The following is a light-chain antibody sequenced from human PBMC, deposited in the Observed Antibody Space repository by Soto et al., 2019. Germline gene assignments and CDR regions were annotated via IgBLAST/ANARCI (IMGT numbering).Light chain of an antibody. V-gene: IGLV2-14*03. Sequence: QSALTQPASVSGSPGQPIAISCTGTSSDVGGYNYVSWYQQHPGKAPKLMIFDVNNRPSGVSNRFSGSKSGNTASLTISGLQPHDEADYYCSSYTISSTLVFGGGTKVTVI. CDR1: SSDVGGYNY. J-gene: IGLJ3*02. CDR2: DVN. CDR3: SSYTISSTLV.